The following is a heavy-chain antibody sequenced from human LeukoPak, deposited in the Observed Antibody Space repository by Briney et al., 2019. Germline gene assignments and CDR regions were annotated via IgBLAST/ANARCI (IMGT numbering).Heavy chain of an antibody. Sequence: GGSLRLSCAASGFTFTSYALHWVRQAPGKGLEWVAVITYEGSNKYYADSVKGRFTISRDNSKNTLYLQMNSLRAEDTAVYYCARDCGSGGSCGLGWGQGTLVTVSS. D-gene: IGHD2-15*01. CDR2: ITYEGSNK. J-gene: IGHJ4*02. CDR1: GFTFTSYA. CDR3: ARDCGSGGSCGLG. V-gene: IGHV3-30-3*01.